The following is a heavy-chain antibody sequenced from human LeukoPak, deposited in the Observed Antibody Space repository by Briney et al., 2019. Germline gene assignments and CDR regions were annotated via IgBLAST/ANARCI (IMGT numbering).Heavy chain of an antibody. Sequence: ETLSLTCTVSGGSISSSSDYWGWIRQAPGKGLEWVSYISYSSSTIYYADSVKGRFTISRDNGKNSLYLQTNSLRAEDTAVYYCARDRLHYGEYEKTFDYWGQGTLVTVSS. CDR1: GGSISSSS. J-gene: IGHJ4*02. CDR2: ISYSSSTI. V-gene: IGHV3-48*01. CDR3: ARDRLHYGEYEKTFDY. D-gene: IGHD4-17*01.